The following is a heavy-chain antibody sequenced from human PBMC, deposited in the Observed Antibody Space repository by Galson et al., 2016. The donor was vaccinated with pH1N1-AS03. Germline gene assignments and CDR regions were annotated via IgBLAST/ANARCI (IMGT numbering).Heavy chain of an antibody. D-gene: IGHD3-9*01. CDR3: ARGWYGIWTGYLVDPFDC. CDR2: ITSSGGSGPTI. CDR1: GFTFSDYY. V-gene: IGHV3-11*01. Sequence: SLRLSCAASGFTFSDYYMSWIRQAPGKGLEWISCITSSGGSGPTIYYADSVKGRFTISRDNAKNSLYLQLNSLRADDTAVYYCARGWYGIWTGYLVDPFDCWGQGALVTVSS. J-gene: IGHJ4*02.